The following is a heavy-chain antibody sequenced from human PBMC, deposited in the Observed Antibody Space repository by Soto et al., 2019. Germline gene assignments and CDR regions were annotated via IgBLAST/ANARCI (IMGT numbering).Heavy chain of an antibody. D-gene: IGHD3-10*02. CDR2: IYPGDSDT. J-gene: IGHJ6*02. CDR1: GYSFTTYW. Sequence: GESLKISCKGSGYSFTTYWIGLVRQMAGKGLEWMGIIYPGDSDTRYSPSFQGQVTISADKSISTAYLQWSSLKASDTAMYYCARLRQTDTKLYGMDVWGRGTTVTVSS. CDR3: ARLRQTDTKLYGMDV. V-gene: IGHV5-51*01.